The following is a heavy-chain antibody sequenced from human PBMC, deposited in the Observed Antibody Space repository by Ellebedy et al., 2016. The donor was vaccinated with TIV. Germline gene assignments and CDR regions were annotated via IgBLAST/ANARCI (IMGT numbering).Heavy chain of an antibody. Sequence: SVKVSXXASGGTFSSYAISWVRQAPGQGLEWMGGIIPIFGTANYAQKFQGRVTITADESTSTAYMELSSLRSEDTAVYYCARVRKTPITAYAFDIWGQGTMVTVSS. V-gene: IGHV1-69*13. D-gene: IGHD2-21*02. CDR2: IIPIFGTA. CDR3: ARVRKTPITAYAFDI. J-gene: IGHJ3*02. CDR1: GGTFSSYA.